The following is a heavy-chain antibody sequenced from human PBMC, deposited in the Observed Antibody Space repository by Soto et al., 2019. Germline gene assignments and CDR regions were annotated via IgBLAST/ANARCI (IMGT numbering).Heavy chain of an antibody. CDR3: ARAVDSYDSSGYHNDAFDI. D-gene: IGHD3-22*01. Sequence: TLSLTCTVSGGSISSGDYYWSMILQPQGKGLEWIGYIYYSGSTYYNPSLKSRVTISVDTSKNQFSLKLSSVTAADTAGYYCARAVDSYDSSGYHNDAFDIWGQGTVVTVSS. J-gene: IGHJ3*02. CDR1: GGSISSGDYY. CDR2: IYYSGST. V-gene: IGHV4-30-4*08.